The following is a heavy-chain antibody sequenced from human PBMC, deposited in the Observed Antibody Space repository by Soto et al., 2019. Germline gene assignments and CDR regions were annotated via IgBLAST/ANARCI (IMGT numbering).Heavy chain of an antibody. CDR2: IYWDDDK. Sequence: QITLKESGPTLVKPRQTLTLTCTFSGFSLSTSGVGVGWIRQPPGKALEWLALIYWDDDKRYSPSLKSRLTITKDTSKNQVVLTMTNMDPVDTATYYCAHVYGGYDNFDYWGQVTLVTVSS. D-gene: IGHD5-12*01. V-gene: IGHV2-5*02. J-gene: IGHJ4*02. CDR3: AHVYGGYDNFDY. CDR1: GFSLSTSGVG.